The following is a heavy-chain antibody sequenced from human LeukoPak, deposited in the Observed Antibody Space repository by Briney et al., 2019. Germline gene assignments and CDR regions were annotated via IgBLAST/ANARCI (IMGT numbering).Heavy chain of an antibody. J-gene: IGHJ6*02. CDR1: GFTFDDYA. Sequence: SLRLSCAASGFTFDDYAMHWVRQAPGKGLEWVSGISWNSGSIGYADSVKGRFTISRDNAKNSLYLQMNSLRAEDTALYYCAKDLYGSGSYYGMDVWGQGTTVTVSS. CDR2: ISWNSGSI. V-gene: IGHV3-9*01. CDR3: AKDLYGSGSYYGMDV. D-gene: IGHD3-10*01.